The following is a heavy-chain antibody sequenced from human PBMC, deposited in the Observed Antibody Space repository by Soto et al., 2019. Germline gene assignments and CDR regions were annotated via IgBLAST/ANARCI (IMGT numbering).Heavy chain of an antibody. CDR2: MNPNSGYT. CDR1: GYTFTSYE. Sequence: QVQLVQSGAEVKKPGASVKVSCKASGYTFTSYEINWVRQATGQGLEWMGWMNPNSGYTGYAQKFRGRVTMTRNTSISTAYMEPSSLRSEDTAVYYCARGELLWFGELLRWGQGTLVTVSS. CDR3: ARGELLWFGELLR. V-gene: IGHV1-8*01. D-gene: IGHD3-10*01. J-gene: IGHJ4*02.